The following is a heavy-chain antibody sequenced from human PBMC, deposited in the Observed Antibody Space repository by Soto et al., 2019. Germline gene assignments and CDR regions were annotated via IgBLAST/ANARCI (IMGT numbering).Heavy chain of an antibody. Sequence: QVQLQQWGAGLLKPSETLSLTCAVYGGSFSGYYWSWIRQPPGKGLEWIGEINHSGSTNYNPSLKSRVTISVDTSKNQFSLKLSSVTAADTAVYYCARREVAAATRFDYCGQGTLVTVSS. J-gene: IGHJ4*02. CDR1: GGSFSGYY. V-gene: IGHV4-34*01. D-gene: IGHD2-15*01. CDR3: ARREVAAATRFDY. CDR2: INHSGST.